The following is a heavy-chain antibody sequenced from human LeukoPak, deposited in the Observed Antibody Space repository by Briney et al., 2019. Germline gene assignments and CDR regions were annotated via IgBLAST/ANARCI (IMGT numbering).Heavy chain of an antibody. J-gene: IGHJ4*02. CDR3: ASRPDTTYQRYYFDY. CDR1: GGTFIKYA. Sequence: SVTVSCKGSGGTFIKYAISWVRQAPGQGGERLGRIIPILGIANYAQKFQGRVTITADKSTSTAYMELSSLRSEDTAVYYCASRPDTTYQRYYFDYWGQGTLVTVSS. CDR2: IIPILGIA. D-gene: IGHD1-14*01. V-gene: IGHV1-69*04.